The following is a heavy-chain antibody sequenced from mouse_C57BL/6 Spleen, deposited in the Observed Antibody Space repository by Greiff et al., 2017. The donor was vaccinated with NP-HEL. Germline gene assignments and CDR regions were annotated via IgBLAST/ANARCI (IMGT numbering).Heavy chain of an antibody. D-gene: IGHD2-5*01. CDR1: GYTFTSYW. V-gene: IGHV1-50*01. Sequence: VQLQQSGAELVKPGASVKLSCKASGYTFTSYWMQWVKQRPGQGLEWIGELDPSDSYTNYKQKLQGKTTLTVDTSSSTASMLLSSLTSENSAVYYSARKSNYVCFDYWGQGTTLTVSS. J-gene: IGHJ2*01. CDR3: ARKSNYVCFDY. CDR2: LDPSDSYT.